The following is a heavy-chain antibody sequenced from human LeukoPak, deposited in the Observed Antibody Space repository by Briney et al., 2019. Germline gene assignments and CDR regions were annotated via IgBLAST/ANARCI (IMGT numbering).Heavy chain of an antibody. CDR2: ISAYNGNI. Sequence: ASVKVSCKASGYTFTCYGICWVRQAPGQGLEWMGWISAYNGNINYAQKFQGRITMTTDTSTSTAYMELRSLRSDDTAVYFCARALVVVTAIPDSWGQGTLVTVSS. V-gene: IGHV1-18*01. CDR1: GYTFTCYG. J-gene: IGHJ4*02. CDR3: ARALVVVTAIPDS. D-gene: IGHD2-21*02.